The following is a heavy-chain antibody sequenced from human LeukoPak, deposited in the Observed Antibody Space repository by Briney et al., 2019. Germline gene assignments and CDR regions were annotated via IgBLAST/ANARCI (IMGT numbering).Heavy chain of an antibody. CDR3: ARGGGQGYCSSTSCVDY. CDR1: GGTFISYA. CDR2: IIPIFGTA. V-gene: IGHV1-69*13. J-gene: IGHJ4*02. Sequence: ASVKVSCKASGGTFISYAISWVRQAPGQGLEWMGGIIPIFGTANYAQKFQGRVTITADESTSTAYMHLSSLRSEDTAVYYCARGGGQGYCSSTSCVDYWGQGTLVTVSS. D-gene: IGHD2-2*01.